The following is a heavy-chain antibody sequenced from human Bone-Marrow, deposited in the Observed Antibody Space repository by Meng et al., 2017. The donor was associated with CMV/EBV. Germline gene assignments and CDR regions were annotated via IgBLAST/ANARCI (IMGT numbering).Heavy chain of an antibody. J-gene: IGHJ4*02. CDR2: ITDSGSPS. CDR1: GFTVSSNY. CDR3: AKVGERGTHGVYPFGS. D-gene: IGHD2-8*01. Sequence: GGSLRLSCAASGFTVSSNYMSWVRQVPGKGLEWVSAITDSGSPSWHIGPVRGRFSISRDNSRNILFLQMNNLGAEDTGVYYCAKVGERGTHGVYPFGSWGQGTLVTVSS. V-gene: IGHV3-23*01.